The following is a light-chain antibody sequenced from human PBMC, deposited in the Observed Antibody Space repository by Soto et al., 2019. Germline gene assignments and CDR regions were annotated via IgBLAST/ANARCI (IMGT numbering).Light chain of an antibody. V-gene: IGKV1-5*03. J-gene: IGKJ1*01. CDR3: QQYQTYSQ. CDR1: QSINTW. CDR2: KAS. Sequence: DIQMTQSPSTLSASVGDRVTITCRASQSINTWLAWYQLKPGRAPKLLIYKASTLVSGVSSRFSGSGSGTEFTLTISSLQPDDFATYYCQQYQTYSQFGQGTRVEIK.